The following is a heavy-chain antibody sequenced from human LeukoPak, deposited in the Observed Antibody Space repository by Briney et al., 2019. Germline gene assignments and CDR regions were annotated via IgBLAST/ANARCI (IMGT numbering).Heavy chain of an antibody. J-gene: IGHJ6*03. V-gene: IGHV3-21*01. D-gene: IGHD3-9*01. CDR2: ISSSGSYI. CDR1: RFTFSSYS. CDR3: ARESRGYDILTGKYHRGYYSYYMDV. Sequence: GGSLRLSCAASRFTFSSYSMNWVRQAPGKGLEWVSSISSSGSYIYYADSVKGRFTISRDSAKNSLYLQMNSLRAEDTAVYYCARESRGYDILTGKYHRGYYSYYMDVWGKGTTVTVSS.